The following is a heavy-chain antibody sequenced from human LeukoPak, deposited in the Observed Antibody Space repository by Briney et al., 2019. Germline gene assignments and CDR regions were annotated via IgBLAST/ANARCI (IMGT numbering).Heavy chain of an antibody. V-gene: IGHV3-48*03. Sequence: GGSLRLSCAASGFTFSSYEMNWVRQAPGKGLEWVSYISSSGFTIYYADSVKGRFTISRDNSKNTLYLQMNSLRAEDTAVYYCAKRRGGGYSGYVGESWGQGTLVTVSS. CDR3: AKRRGGGYSGYVGES. J-gene: IGHJ4*02. CDR1: GFTFSSYE. CDR2: ISSSGFTI. D-gene: IGHD5-12*01.